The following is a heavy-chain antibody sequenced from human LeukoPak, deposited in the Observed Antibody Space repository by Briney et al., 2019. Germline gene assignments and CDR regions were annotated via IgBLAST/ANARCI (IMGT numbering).Heavy chain of an antibody. V-gene: IGHV3-49*04. J-gene: IGHJ6*02. Sequence: GRSLRLSCTGSGFTFGDHAMSWVRQAPGKGLEWVGFIRSKAYGGTTEYAASVKGRFSISRDDSNNIAYLQMSSLESEDTAVYFCGRGPIYPWLYYGMDVWGQGTTVTVSS. CDR3: GRGPIYPWLYYGMDV. D-gene: IGHD2-2*02. CDR1: GFTFGDHA. CDR2: IRSKAYGGTT.